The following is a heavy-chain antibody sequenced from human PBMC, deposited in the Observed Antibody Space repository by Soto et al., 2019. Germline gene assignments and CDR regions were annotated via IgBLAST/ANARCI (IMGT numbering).Heavy chain of an antibody. CDR3: ARGPTDYIVLMVYAEKGFDP. Sequence: QVQLQQWGAGLLKPSETLSLTCAVYGGSFSGYYWSWIRQPPGKGLEWIGEINHSGSTNYNPSLKSRVTISVDTSKNQFSLKLSSVTAEDTAVYYCARGPTDYIVLMVYAEKGFDPWGQGTLVTVSS. CDR2: INHSGST. V-gene: IGHV4-34*01. D-gene: IGHD2-8*01. CDR1: GGSFSGYY. J-gene: IGHJ5*02.